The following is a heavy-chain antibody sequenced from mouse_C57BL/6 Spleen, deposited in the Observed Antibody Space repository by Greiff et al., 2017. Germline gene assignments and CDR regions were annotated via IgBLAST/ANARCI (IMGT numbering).Heavy chain of an antibody. D-gene: IGHD1-1*01. J-gene: IGHJ4*01. CDR2: IDPSDSYT. V-gene: IGHV1-69*01. CDR3: VAFYYYGSGAMAY. CDR1: GYTFTSYW. Sequence: VQLQQPGAELVMPGASVKLSCKASGYTFTSYWMHWVKQRPGQGLEWIGEIDPSDSYTNYNQKFKGKSTLTVDKSSSTAYMQLSSLTSEDSAVYYCVAFYYYGSGAMAYWGQGTSVTVSS.